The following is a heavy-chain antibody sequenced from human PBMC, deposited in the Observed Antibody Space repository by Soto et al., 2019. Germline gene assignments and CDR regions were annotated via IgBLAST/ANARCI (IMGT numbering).Heavy chain of an antibody. Sequence: GESLKISCKGSGYSFTSYWIGWVRQMPGKGLEWMGIIYPGDSDTRYSPSFQGQVTISADKSISTAYLQWSSPKASDTAMYYCARGRYSGYDPSGWFDPWGQGTLVTVSS. CDR1: GYSFTSYW. CDR2: IYPGDSDT. V-gene: IGHV5-51*01. D-gene: IGHD5-12*01. J-gene: IGHJ5*02. CDR3: ARGRYSGYDPSGWFDP.